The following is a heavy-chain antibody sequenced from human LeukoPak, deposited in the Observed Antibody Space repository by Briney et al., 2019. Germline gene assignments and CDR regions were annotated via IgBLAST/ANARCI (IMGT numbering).Heavy chain of an antibody. J-gene: IGHJ4*02. CDR2: VYYTGNT. CDR1: GDSMSSTSYY. CDR3: ARQKQVVQGLYDY. Sequence: PSETLSLTCTVSGDSMSSTSYYWAWLRQPPGKGLEWLGSVYYTGNTYHNPSLKSRGSISVDTSKKQLSLSLNPVTAADTAVYFCARQKQVVQGLYDYWGQGTRVTVSS. D-gene: IGHD6-13*01. V-gene: IGHV4-39*01.